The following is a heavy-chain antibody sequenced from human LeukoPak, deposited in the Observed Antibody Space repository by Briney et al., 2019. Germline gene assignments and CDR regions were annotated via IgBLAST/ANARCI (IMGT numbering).Heavy chain of an antibody. CDR3: ARHVRAWGNSGHDGGFDY. D-gene: IGHD1-26*01. V-gene: IGHV4-39*01. CDR1: GGSISSGVYY. J-gene: IGHJ4*02. CDR2: IYYSGGT. Sequence: SETLSLTCTVSGGSISSGVYYWGWIRQPPGKGLQWVASIYYSGGTYYDPSLRSRVTMSVDTSKNQFSLILSSVTAADTAVYYCARHVRAWGNSGHDGGFDYWGQGTLVTVSS.